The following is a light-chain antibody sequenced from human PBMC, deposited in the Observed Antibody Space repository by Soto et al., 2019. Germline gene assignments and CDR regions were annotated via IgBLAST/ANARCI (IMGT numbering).Light chain of an antibody. V-gene: IGKV3-20*01. CDR2: GAS. CDR3: QQDGYLPPYT. Sequence: EIVLTQSRGTLSLSPGERATLSCSASQSVSSSYLAWYQQKPGQAPRLLIYGASRRATGIPDRFSGSGSGNDFPFTINRIEAEDFGVYFRQQDGYLPPYTFGQGTKLEIK. CDR1: QSVSSSY. J-gene: IGKJ2*01.